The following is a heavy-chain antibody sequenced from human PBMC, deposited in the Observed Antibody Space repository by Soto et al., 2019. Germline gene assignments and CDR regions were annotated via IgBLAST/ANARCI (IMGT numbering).Heavy chain of an antibody. J-gene: IGHJ4*02. Sequence: PGGSLRLSCSASGFTFSSYSMHWVRQAPGKGLEKVANIKQNGSEKYYVDSVKGRFTISRDNAKNSLYLQMNSLRAEDTAVYYCARFLSAYYYDSSGYHIPFDYWGQGTLVTVSS. V-gene: IGHV3-7*01. CDR2: IKQNGSEK. CDR1: GFTFSSYS. D-gene: IGHD3-22*01. CDR3: ARFLSAYYYDSSGYHIPFDY.